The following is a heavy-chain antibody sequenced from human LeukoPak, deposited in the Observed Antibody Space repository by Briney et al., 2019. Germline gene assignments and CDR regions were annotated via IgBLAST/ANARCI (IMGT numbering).Heavy chain of an antibody. J-gene: IGHJ5*02. CDR3: ARGLLFWSGSNGWFDP. Sequence: ASVKVSCKASGYTFTGYYMHWVRQAPGQGLEWMGWINPNSGGTNYAQKFQGRVTMTRDTSISTAYMELSRLRSDDTAVYYCARGLLFWSGSNGWFDPWGQGTLVTVSS. D-gene: IGHD3-3*01. CDR1: GYTFTGYY. V-gene: IGHV1-2*02. CDR2: INPNSGGT.